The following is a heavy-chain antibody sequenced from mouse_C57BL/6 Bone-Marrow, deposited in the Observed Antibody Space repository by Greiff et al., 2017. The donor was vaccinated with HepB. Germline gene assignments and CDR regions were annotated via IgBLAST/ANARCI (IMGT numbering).Heavy chain of an antibody. CDR3: ARGRVYYYGSTSFAY. CDR2: IDPTSGGT. CDR1: GYTFTSYW. Sequence: QVQLQQPGAELVKPGASVKLSCKASGYTFTSYWMHWVKQRPGRGLEWIGRIDPTSGGTKYNEKFKSKATLTVDQPSSTAYMQLSSLTSEDSAVYYCARGRVYYYGSTSFAYWGQGTLVTVSA. D-gene: IGHD1-1*01. J-gene: IGHJ3*01. V-gene: IGHV1-72*01.